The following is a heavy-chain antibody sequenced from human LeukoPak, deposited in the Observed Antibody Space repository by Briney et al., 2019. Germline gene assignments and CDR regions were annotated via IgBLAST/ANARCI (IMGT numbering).Heavy chain of an antibody. CDR1: GGSISSSSYY. V-gene: IGHV4-39*02. D-gene: IGHD6-19*01. Sequence: PLETLSLTCTVSGGSISSSSYYWGWIRQPPGKGVEWIGSIDYSGNTNYNPSLKSRVTISVDTSKNHFSLKLSSVTAADTAVYYCARGVYSSGWYTDYWGQGTLVTVSS. CDR3: ARGVYSSGWYTDY. CDR2: IDYSGNT. J-gene: IGHJ4*02.